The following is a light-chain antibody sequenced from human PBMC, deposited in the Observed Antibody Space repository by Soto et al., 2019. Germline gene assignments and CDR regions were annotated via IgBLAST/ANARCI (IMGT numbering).Light chain of an antibody. CDR3: QQSGSSPPFT. CDR1: QSVSISY. CDR2: GAS. J-gene: IGKJ2*01. V-gene: IGKV3-20*01. Sequence: EIVLTQSPGTLSLSPGERATLSCRASQSVSISYLAWYQQKPGQAPRLLIYGASGRATGIPDRFSGSGSGTDFTLTISSLEPEDFAVYYYQQSGSSPPFTFGQGTKLEIK.